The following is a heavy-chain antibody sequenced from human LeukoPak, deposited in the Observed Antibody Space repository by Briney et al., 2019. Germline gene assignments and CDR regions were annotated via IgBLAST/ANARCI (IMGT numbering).Heavy chain of an antibody. V-gene: IGHV3-66*01. J-gene: IGHJ6*02. D-gene: IGHD3-9*01. CDR1: GFTVSSNY. CDR3: ARDTRHYDILTGYTVGMDV. Sequence: GGSLRLSCAASGFTVSSNYVSWVRQAPGKGLEWVSVIYSGGSTYYADSVKGRFTISRDNSKNTLYLQMNSLRAEDTAVYYCARDTRHYDILTGYTVGMDVWGQGTTVTVSS. CDR2: IYSGGST.